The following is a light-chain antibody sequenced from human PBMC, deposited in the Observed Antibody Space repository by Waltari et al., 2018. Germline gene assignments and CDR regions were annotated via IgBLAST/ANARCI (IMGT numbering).Light chain of an antibody. J-gene: IGKJ1*01. CDR1: QSVGSSD. CDR3: QQYDNSLWT. Sequence: EIVLTQSPGTLSLSPGERATLSCRASQSVGSSDLAWYQQKPGQAPRLLIYGESSRATGIPDRFSCSGSGTDFTLTISRLEPEDFAVYYCQQYDNSLWTFGQGTKVEI. CDR2: GES. V-gene: IGKV3-20*01.